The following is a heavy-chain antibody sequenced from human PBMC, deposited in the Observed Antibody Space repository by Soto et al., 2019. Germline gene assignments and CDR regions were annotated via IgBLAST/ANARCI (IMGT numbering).Heavy chain of an antibody. CDR2: IYYSGST. Sequence: SETLSLTCTVSGGSISSGDYYWSWIRQPPGKGLEWIGCIYYSGSTNYNPSLKSRVTISVDKSKNQFSLKLSSVTAADTAVYYCARDLYVTEVPGYSSGWFRKEAFDIWGQGTMVTVSS. J-gene: IGHJ3*02. V-gene: IGHV4-30-4*01. CDR1: GGSISSGDYY. D-gene: IGHD6-19*01. CDR3: ARDLYVTEVPGYSSGWFRKEAFDI.